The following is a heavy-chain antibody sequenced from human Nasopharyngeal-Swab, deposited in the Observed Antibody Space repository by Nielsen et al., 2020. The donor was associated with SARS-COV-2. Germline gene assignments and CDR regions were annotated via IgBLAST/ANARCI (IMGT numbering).Heavy chain of an antibody. CDR3: ARSMSGATVSDY. Sequence: SETLSLTCTVSGGSISSGGYYWSWIRQHPGKGLEWIGYIYYSGSTYYNPSLKSRVTISVDTSKNQFSLKLSSVTAADTAVYYCARSMSGATVSDYWGQGTLATVSS. V-gene: IGHV4-31*03. D-gene: IGHD1-26*01. J-gene: IGHJ4*02. CDR1: GGSISSGGYY. CDR2: IYYSGST.